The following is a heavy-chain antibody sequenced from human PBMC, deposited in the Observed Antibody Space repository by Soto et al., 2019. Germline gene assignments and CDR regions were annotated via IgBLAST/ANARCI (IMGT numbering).Heavy chain of an antibody. J-gene: IGHJ5*02. CDR1: GITISGYW. Sequence: EVQLVESGGGLVQPGGSLRLSCAASGITISGYWMSWVGQVPGKGLVWVSRIKNDGSVTSYADSVKGRFTISRDNAKNTLYLHMNSLRAEDTAVYYCVRSDWFDPWGQGTLVTVSS. CDR3: VRSDWFDP. CDR2: IKNDGSVT. V-gene: IGHV3-74*01.